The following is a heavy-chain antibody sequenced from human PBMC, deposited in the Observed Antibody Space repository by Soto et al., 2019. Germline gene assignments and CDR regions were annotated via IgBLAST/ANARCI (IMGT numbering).Heavy chain of an antibody. CDR2: ISSSSSYI. Sequence: GGSLRISCAASGFTFSSYSMNWVRQAPGKGLEWVSSISSSSSYIYYADSVKGRFTISRDNAKNSLYLQMNSLRAEDTAVYYCARGPLEPPDAFDIWGQGTMVTVSS. V-gene: IGHV3-21*01. CDR3: ARGPLEPPDAFDI. J-gene: IGHJ3*02. CDR1: GFTFSSYS.